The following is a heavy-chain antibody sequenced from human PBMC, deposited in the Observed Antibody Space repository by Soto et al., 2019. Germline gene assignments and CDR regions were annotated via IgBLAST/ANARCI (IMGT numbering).Heavy chain of an antibody. CDR2: IIPIFGTA. V-gene: IGHV1-69*13. J-gene: IGHJ6*02. Sequence: ASVKVSCKASGGTFSSYAISWVRQAPGQGLEWMGGIIPIFGTANYAQKFQGRVTTTADESTSTAYMELSSLRSEDTAVYYCARGRIVGATNYYYYGMDVWGQGTTVTVSS. D-gene: IGHD1-26*01. CDR3: ARGRIVGATNYYYYGMDV. CDR1: GGTFSSYA.